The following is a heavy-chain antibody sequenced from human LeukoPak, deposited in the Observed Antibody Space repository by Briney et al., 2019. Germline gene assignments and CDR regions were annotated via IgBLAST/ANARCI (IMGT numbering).Heavy chain of an antibody. CDR3: ARENWNDRYYFDY. V-gene: IGHV3-30-3*01. J-gene: IGHJ4*02. D-gene: IGHD1-1*01. CDR1: GFTFSSYA. Sequence: PGGSLRLSCAASGFTFSSYAMHWVRQAPGKGLEWVAVISYDGSNKYYADSVEGRFTISRDNSKNTLYLQMNSLRAEDTAVYYCARENWNDRYYFDYWGQGTLVTVSS. CDR2: ISYDGSNK.